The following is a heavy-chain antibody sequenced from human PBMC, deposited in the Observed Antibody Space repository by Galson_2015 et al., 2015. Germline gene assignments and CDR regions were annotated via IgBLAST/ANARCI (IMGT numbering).Heavy chain of an antibody. CDR3: ARWTMISFAFDI. V-gene: IGHV4-30-2*01. CDR2: IYHSGST. J-gene: IGHJ3*02. Sequence: TLSLTCAVSGGSISSGGYSWRWIRQPPGKGLEWIGYIYHSGSTYYNPSLKSRVTISVDRSKNQFSLKLSSVTAADTAVYYCARWTMISFAFDIWGQGTMVTVSS. CDR1: GGSISSGGYS. D-gene: IGHD3-16*01.